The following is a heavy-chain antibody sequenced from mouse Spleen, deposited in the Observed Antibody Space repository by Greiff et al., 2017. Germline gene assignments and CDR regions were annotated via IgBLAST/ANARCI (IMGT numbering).Heavy chain of an antibody. D-gene: IGHD2-12*01. Sequence: VQLQQSGAELVRPGASVKLSCTASGFNIKDDYMHWVKQRPEQGLEWIGWIDPENGDTEYASKFQGKATITADTSSNTAYLQLSSLTSEDTAVYYCTTYYSYYSYDGEWFAYWGQGTLVTVSA. J-gene: IGHJ3*01. CDR1: GFNIKDDY. V-gene: IGHV14-4*01. CDR2: IDPENGDT. CDR3: TTYYSYYSYDGEWFAY.